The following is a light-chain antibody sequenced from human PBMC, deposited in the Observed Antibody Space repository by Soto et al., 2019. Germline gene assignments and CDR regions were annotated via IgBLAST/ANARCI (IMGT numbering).Light chain of an antibody. CDR2: EVS. CDR1: SSDVGSYNY. V-gene: IGLV2-14*01. CDR3: SSYTSRSRV. J-gene: IGLJ2*01. Sequence: QSALTQPASVSGSPGQSITISCTGTSSDVGSYNYVSWYQQHPGKAPKLMIYEVSNRPSGVSNRFSGSKSGNTASLTISGLQAEDEADYYCSSYTSRSRVFGGGTKLTVL.